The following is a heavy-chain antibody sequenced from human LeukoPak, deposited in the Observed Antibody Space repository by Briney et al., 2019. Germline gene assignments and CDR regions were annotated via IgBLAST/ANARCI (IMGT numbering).Heavy chain of an antibody. D-gene: IGHD6-19*01. CDR3: ARDRGIAVAADYGMDV. CDR2: INPSGGST. CDR1: GYTFTSYY. J-gene: IGHJ6*02. V-gene: IGHV1-46*01. Sequence: ASVKVSCKASGYTFTSYYMHWVRQAPGQGLEWMGIINPSGGSTSHAQKFQGRVTMTRDTSISTAYMELSRLRSDDTAVYYCARDRGIAVAADYGMDVWGQGTTVTVSS.